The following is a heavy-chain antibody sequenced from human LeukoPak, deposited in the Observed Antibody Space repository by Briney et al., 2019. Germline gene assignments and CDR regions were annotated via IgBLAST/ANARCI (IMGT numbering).Heavy chain of an antibody. Sequence: GGSLRLSCAASGITFSRFWMSWVRQAPGKGLQWVANINQDGSEKHYVDSVKGRFTISRDNAENSLYLQMNSLRAEDTAVYYCASGFGAGGYAFDIWGQGTMVTVSS. J-gene: IGHJ3*02. V-gene: IGHV3-7*03. CDR2: INQDGSEK. CDR3: ASGFGAGGYAFDI. CDR1: GITFSRFW. D-gene: IGHD3-16*01.